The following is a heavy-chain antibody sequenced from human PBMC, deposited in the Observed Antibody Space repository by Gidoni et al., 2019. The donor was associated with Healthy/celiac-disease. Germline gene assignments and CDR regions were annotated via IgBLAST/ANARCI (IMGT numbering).Heavy chain of an antibody. Sequence: EVQLVESGGGLVQPGRSLRLSCIDSGFPFGDYAMSWFRQAPGKGLEWVGLIRDKAHGGTTEYAASVKGRFSISRDDSKSIAYLQMNSLKTEDTAVYYCARDSPYYYDIEGTDYFDYWGQGSLVTISS. J-gene: IGHJ4*02. CDR2: IRDKAHGGTT. V-gene: IGHV3-49*03. CDR1: GFPFGDYA. CDR3: ARDSPYYYDIEGTDYFDY. D-gene: IGHD3-22*01.